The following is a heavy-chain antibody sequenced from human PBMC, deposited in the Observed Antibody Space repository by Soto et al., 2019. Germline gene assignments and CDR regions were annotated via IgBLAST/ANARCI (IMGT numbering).Heavy chain of an antibody. J-gene: IGHJ2*01. CDR2: ISGGGDRT. D-gene: IGHD2-2*01. CDR1: GFTFINYA. V-gene: IGHV3-23*01. CDR3: ARKVLGSTSRPDWWYFDL. Sequence: EVQLLESGGGLVQPGGSLRLSCVGSGFTFINYAMNWVRQTPGKGLGWVSTISGGGDRTFDADTVKGRFTISRDNSKNTVNLKMNSLRADDTAVYYCARKVLGSTSRPDWWYFDLWGRGTLVTVSS.